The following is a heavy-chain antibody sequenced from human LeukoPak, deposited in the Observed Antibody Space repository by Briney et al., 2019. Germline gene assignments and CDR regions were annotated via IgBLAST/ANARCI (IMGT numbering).Heavy chain of an antibody. D-gene: IGHD2-15*01. Sequence: GASVKVSCTASGYTFTTYAMHWVRQAPGQRLEWMGWINAGNGNTKYSQKFQARVTITRDTSASTAYMELSSLRSEDTAVYYCARDPIGSRWPYYFGYWGQGTLVTVSS. J-gene: IGHJ4*02. V-gene: IGHV1-3*01. CDR1: GYTFTTYA. CDR3: ARDPIGSRWPYYFGY. CDR2: INAGNGNT.